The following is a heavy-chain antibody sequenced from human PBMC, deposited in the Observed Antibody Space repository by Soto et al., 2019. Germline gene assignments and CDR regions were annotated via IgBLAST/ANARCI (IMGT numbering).Heavy chain of an antibody. CDR2: ISSSGSTI. CDR3: ARQFSRYCSSTSCRLFDY. D-gene: IGHD2-2*01. Sequence: GGSLRLSCAASGFTFSDYYMSWIRQAPGKGLEWVSYISSSGSTIYYADSVKGRLTISRDNAKNSLYLQMNSLRAEDTALYYCARQFSRYCSSTSCRLFDYWGQGTLVTVSS. V-gene: IGHV3-11*01. J-gene: IGHJ4*02. CDR1: GFTFSDYY.